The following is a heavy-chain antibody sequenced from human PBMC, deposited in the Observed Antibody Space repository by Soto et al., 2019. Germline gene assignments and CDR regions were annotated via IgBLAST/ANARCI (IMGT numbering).Heavy chain of an antibody. CDR1: GFTFSSYS. V-gene: IGHV3-21*01. Sequence: EVQLVESGGGLVKPGGSLRLSCAASGFTFSSYSMNWVRQAPGKGLEWVSSISSSSSYIYYAHSVKGRFTISRDNAKNSLYLQMNSLRAEDTAVYYCARVERAYCGGYCYDYWGQGTLVTVSS. D-gene: IGHD2-21*01. CDR3: ARVERAYCGGYCYDY. J-gene: IGHJ4*02. CDR2: ISSSSSYI.